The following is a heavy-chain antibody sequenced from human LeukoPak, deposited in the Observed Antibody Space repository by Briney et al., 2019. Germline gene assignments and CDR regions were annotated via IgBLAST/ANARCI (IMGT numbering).Heavy chain of an antibody. Sequence: GGSLRLSCAASAFTFSSYSMNWVRQAPGKGLEWVAFIRYDGNNKLYADSMKGRFTISRDNSKNTLYLHINSLRAEDTAVYYCVKDNPLDYWGQGTLVIVSS. D-gene: IGHD1-14*01. CDR3: VKDNPLDY. J-gene: IGHJ4*02. CDR1: AFTFSSYS. CDR2: IRYDGNNK. V-gene: IGHV3-30*02.